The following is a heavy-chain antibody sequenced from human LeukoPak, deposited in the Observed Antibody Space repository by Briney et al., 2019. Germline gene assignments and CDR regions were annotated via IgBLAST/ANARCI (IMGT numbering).Heavy chain of an antibody. Sequence: GSLRLSCAASGFTFSSYAMSWVRQAPGKGLEWVSAISGSGGSTYYADSVKGRFTISRDNSKNTLYLQMNSLRAEDTAVYYCAKDSDFDWLSFVDYWGQGTLVTVSS. V-gene: IGHV3-23*01. CDR1: GFTFSSYA. J-gene: IGHJ4*02. CDR3: AKDSDFDWLSFVDY. D-gene: IGHD3-9*01. CDR2: ISGSGGST.